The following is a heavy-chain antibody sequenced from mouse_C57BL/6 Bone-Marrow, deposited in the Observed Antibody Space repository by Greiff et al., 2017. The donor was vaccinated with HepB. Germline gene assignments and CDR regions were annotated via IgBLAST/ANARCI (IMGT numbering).Heavy chain of an antibody. D-gene: IGHD1-1*01. Sequence: QVQLQQSGSDLRSPGSSVKLSCKDFASEVFPIAYMSWVRQKPGHGFEWLGGIHPSIGRTIYGEKFEDKATVDADTLSNTAYLELNSLTSEDSAIYCCARDYYGSSYEAWFAYWGQGTLVTVSA. J-gene: IGHJ3*01. CDR3: ARDYYGSSYEAWFAY. V-gene: IGHV15-2*01. CDR2: IHPSIGRT. CDR1: ASEVFPIAY.